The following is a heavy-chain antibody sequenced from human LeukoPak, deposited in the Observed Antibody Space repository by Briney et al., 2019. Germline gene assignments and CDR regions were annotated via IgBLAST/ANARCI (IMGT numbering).Heavy chain of an antibody. D-gene: IGHD3-16*01. CDR1: GYRFSDYY. Sequence: LGESLTISCKGSGYRFSDYYIAWVRQMPGKGLEWMGITYPGDSDTRYSPSFQGQVTISADKSISTAYLQWSSLKASDTAMYYCARRYDYVWGSYPSYGMDVWGQGTTVTVSS. J-gene: IGHJ6*02. CDR3: ARRYDYVWGSYPSYGMDV. CDR2: TYPGDSDT. V-gene: IGHV5-51*01.